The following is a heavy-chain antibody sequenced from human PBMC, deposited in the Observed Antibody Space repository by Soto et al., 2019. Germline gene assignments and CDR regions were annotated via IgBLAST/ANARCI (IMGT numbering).Heavy chain of an antibody. D-gene: IGHD3-3*01. CDR3: ARSLDHYGLDV. J-gene: IGHJ6*02. CDR2: ISIYNFNT. V-gene: IGHV1-18*01. CDR1: GYIFTSYG. Sequence: QVQLVQSGAEVKKPGASVMVSCKASGYIFTSYGISWVRQAPGQGLEWMGWISIYNFNTNYAQKFQGRVTMTTDISTTTAYMELRILRSDETAVYYCARSLDHYGLDVWGQGTTVTVSS.